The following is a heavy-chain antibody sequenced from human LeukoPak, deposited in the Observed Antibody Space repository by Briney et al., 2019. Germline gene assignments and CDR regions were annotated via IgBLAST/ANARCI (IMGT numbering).Heavy chain of an antibody. CDR3: AELGITMIGGV. Sequence: SSETLSLTCAVCGGSFSGYYWSWIRQPPGKGLEWIGEINHSGSTNYNPSLKSRVTISVDTSKNQFSLKLSSVTAADTAVYYCAELGITMIGGVWGKGTTVTISS. D-gene: IGHD3-10*02. V-gene: IGHV4-34*01. CDR1: GGSFSGYY. J-gene: IGHJ6*04. CDR2: INHSGST.